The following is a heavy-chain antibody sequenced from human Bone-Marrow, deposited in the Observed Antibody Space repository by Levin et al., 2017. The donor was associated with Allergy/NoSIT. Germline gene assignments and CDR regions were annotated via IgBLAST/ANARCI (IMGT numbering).Heavy chain of an antibody. Sequence: GGSLRLSCAASGFTFSSYGMHWVRQAPGKGLEWVAVIWYDGSNKYYADSVKGRFTISRDNSKNTLYLQMNSLRAEDTAVYYCARDGGYYKSGVDYWGQGTLVTVSS. CDR2: IWYDGSNK. CDR1: GFTFSSYG. J-gene: IGHJ4*02. D-gene: IGHD3-10*01. CDR3: ARDGGYYKSGVDY. V-gene: IGHV3-33*01.